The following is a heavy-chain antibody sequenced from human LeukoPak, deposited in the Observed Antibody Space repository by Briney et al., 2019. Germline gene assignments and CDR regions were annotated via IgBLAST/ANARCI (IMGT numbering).Heavy chain of an antibody. V-gene: IGHV3-30*02. J-gene: IGHJ6*03. D-gene: IGHD6-19*01. Sequence: GGSLRLSCAASGFTFSSYGMHWVRQAPGRGLEWVAFLRHDEINKYYADSVKGRFSISRDNSKNTLYLQMNSLRAEDTAVYYCAKDRLALAGLGYYYMDVWGKGTTVIVSS. CDR3: AKDRLALAGLGYYYMDV. CDR1: GFTFSSYG. CDR2: LRHDEINK.